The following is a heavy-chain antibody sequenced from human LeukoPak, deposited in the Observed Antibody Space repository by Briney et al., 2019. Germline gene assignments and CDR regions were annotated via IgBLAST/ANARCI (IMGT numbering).Heavy chain of an antibody. CDR3: ARGRALRFLEWLPEGRSSSFGY. CDR2: MNPNSGNT. D-gene: IGHD3-3*01. Sequence: ASVKVSCKASGYTFTSYDINWVRQATGQGLVWMGWMNPNSGNTGYAQKFQGRVTITRNTSISTAYMELSSLRSEDTAVYYCARGRALRFLEWLPEGRSSSFGYWGQGTLVTVSS. V-gene: IGHV1-8*03. CDR1: GYTFTSYD. J-gene: IGHJ4*02.